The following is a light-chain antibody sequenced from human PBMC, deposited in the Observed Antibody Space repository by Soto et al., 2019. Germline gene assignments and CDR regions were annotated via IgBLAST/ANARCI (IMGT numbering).Light chain of an antibody. CDR2: DVS. CDR3: SSCTRSRHVV. J-gene: IGLJ2*01. Sequence: QSALTQPASVSGSPGQSITIYCTGTSSDVGGYNYVSWYQQHPDKAPRLMIYDVSSRPSGVSNRFSGSKSGNTASLTISGLQAEDEADYYCSSCTRSRHVVFGGGTKLTVL. CDR1: SSDVGGYNY. V-gene: IGLV2-14*03.